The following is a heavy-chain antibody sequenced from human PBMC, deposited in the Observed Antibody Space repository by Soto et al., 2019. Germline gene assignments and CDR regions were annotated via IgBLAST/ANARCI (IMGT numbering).Heavy chain of an antibody. Sequence: SETLSLTCAVYGGSFSGYYWMWIRQPPGKGREWIGEINHRGSTNYNPSLRSRVTISGDTSKNQFSLKLSSLPAGDRAVYYCARGNNDFWRGYHPSYGMDVWGQGTTVTVSS. V-gene: IGHV4-34*01. CDR2: INHRGST. CDR3: ARGNNDFWRGYHPSYGMDV. D-gene: IGHD3-3*01. CDR1: GGSFSGYY. J-gene: IGHJ6*02.